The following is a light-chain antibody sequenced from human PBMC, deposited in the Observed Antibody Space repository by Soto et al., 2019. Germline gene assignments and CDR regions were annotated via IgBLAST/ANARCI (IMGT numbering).Light chain of an antibody. CDR3: QSYDSSLSHVV. Sequence: QPVVTQPPSVSGAPGQRVTIPCTGSSSNIGSYYDVHWYQQLPGTVPKLLIYGDNNRPSGVPDRFSGSKSGTSASLAITGLQAEDEADYYCQSYDSSLSHVVFGGGTKLTVL. CDR2: GDN. CDR1: SSNIGSYYD. V-gene: IGLV1-40*01. J-gene: IGLJ2*01.